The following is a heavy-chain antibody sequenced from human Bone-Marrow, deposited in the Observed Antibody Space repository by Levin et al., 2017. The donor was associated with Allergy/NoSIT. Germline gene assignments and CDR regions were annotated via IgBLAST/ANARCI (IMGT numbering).Heavy chain of an antibody. CDR3: ARGWSAYTVTKGYYYYGMDV. Sequence: PSETLSLTCAASGFTFSSYSMNWVRQAPGKGLEWVSSISSSSSYIYYADSVKGRFTISRDNAKNSLYLQMNSLRAEDTAVYYCARGWSAYTVTKGYYYYGMDVWGQGTTVTVSS. CDR1: GFTFSSYS. V-gene: IGHV3-21*01. J-gene: IGHJ6*02. D-gene: IGHD4-17*01. CDR2: ISSSSSYI.